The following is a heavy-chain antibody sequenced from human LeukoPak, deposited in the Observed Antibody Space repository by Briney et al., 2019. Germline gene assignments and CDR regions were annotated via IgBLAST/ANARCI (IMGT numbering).Heavy chain of an antibody. Sequence: SETLSLTCTVSGGSISSYYWSWIRQPAGKGLEWIGRIYTSGSTNYNPSLKGRVTMSVDTSKNQFSLKLSSVTAADTAVYYCARARAYCSGGSCSLTYYYYYGMDVWGQGTTVTVSS. CDR3: ARARAYCSGGSCSLTYYYYYGMDV. D-gene: IGHD2-15*01. CDR2: IYTSGST. J-gene: IGHJ6*02. V-gene: IGHV4-4*07. CDR1: GGSISSYY.